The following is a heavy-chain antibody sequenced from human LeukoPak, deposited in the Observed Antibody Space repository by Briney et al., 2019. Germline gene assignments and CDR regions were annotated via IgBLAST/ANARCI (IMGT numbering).Heavy chain of an antibody. CDR1: GFILSNYD. V-gene: IGHV3-23*01. J-gene: IGHJ4*02. CDR3: AKKLPTVSAYLDL. CDR2: IGSGGYT. Sequence: PGGSLRLSRAASGFILSNYDVTWVRQTPGKGLEYVSSIGSGGYTFSAGSVRGRFSIYRDDSHNTVYLQMNSLRAEDTAIYFCAKKLPTVSAYLDLWGQGALVTVSS. D-gene: IGHD2/OR15-2a*01.